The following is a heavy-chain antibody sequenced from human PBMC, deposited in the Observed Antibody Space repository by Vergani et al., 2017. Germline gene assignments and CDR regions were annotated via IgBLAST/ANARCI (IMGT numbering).Heavy chain of an antibody. CDR3: ARWGGVNDYSNLYFDY. V-gene: IGHV4-59*01. CDR1: GGSISSYY. J-gene: IGHJ4*02. CDR2: IYYSGST. D-gene: IGHD4-11*01. Sequence: QVQLQESGPGLVKPSQTLSLTCTVSGGSISSYYWSWIRQPPGKGLEWIGYIYYSGSTNYNPSLKSRVTISVDTSKNQFSLKLGSVTAADTAVYYCARWGGVNDYSNLYFDYWGQGTLVTVSS.